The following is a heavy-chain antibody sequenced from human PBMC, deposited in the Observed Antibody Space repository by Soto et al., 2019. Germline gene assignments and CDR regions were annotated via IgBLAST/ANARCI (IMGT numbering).Heavy chain of an antibody. CDR3: AKDSWYFDL. Sequence: GGSLRLSCAASGFTFSNAWMSWVRQAPGKGLEWVGRIDTSGSSTSYADSVKGRFTISRDNAKNTVSLQMNSLRAEDTGVYYCAKDSWYFDLWSQGSLVTVSS. J-gene: IGHJ4*02. D-gene: IGHD6-13*01. V-gene: IGHV3-74*01. CDR1: GFTFSNAW. CDR2: IDTSGSST.